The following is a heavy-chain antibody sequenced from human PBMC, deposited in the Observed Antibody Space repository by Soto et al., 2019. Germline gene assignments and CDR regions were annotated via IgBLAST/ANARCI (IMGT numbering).Heavy chain of an antibody. Sequence: QVQLVESGGGVVQPGRSLRLSCAASGFTFSSYGMHWVRQAPGKGLEWVAVISYDGSNKYYADSVKGRFTISRDNSKNTLYLQMTSLRAEDTAVYYCANNREYYYGMDVWGQGTTVTVSS. CDR2: ISYDGSNK. V-gene: IGHV3-30*18. CDR1: GFTFSSYG. J-gene: IGHJ6*02. CDR3: ANNREYYYGMDV.